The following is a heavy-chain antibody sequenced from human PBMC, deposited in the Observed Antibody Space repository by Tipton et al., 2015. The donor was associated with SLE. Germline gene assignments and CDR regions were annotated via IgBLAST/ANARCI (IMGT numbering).Heavy chain of an antibody. D-gene: IGHD2-15*01. CDR1: GGSISSHY. CDR3: ARRRGYCSGGSCPYYFDY. J-gene: IGHJ4*02. V-gene: IGHV4-59*11. Sequence: TLSLTCTVSGGSISSHYWSWIRQPPGKGLEWIGYIYYSGSTYYNPSLKSRVTISVDTSKNQFSLKLSSVTAADTAVYYCARRRGYCSGGSCPYYFDYWGQGTLVTVSS. CDR2: IYYSGST.